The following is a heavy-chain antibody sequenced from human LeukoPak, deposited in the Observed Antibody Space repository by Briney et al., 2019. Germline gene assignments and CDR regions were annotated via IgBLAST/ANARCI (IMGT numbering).Heavy chain of an antibody. J-gene: IGHJ4*02. CDR1: GYTFTGYY. D-gene: IGHD2-2*01. V-gene: IGHV1-2*02. CDR2: INPNSGGT. Sequence: ASVKVSCKASGYTFTGYYMHWVRQAPGQGLEWMGWINPNSGGTNYAQKFQGRVTMTRDTSISTAYMELSRLRSDDTAVYYCARGVLGYCSSTCCDYFDYWGQGTLVTVSS. CDR3: ARGVLGYCSSTCCDYFDY.